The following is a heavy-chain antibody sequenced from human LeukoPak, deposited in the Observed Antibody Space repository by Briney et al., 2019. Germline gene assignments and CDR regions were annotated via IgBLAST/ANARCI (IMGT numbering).Heavy chain of an antibody. V-gene: IGHV4-59*08. CDR1: GDSFSSYF. D-gene: IGHD1-26*01. CDR2: NSGST. CDR3: ARGRGYGGNYLRSFDI. Sequence: SETLSLTCTVSGDSFSSYFWSWIRQPPGKGLEWIGYNSGSTNYNPSPKSRVTILLDRSKNQFSLKLSSVTAADTAVYYCARGRGYGGNYLRSFDIWGQGTMVTVSS. J-gene: IGHJ3*02.